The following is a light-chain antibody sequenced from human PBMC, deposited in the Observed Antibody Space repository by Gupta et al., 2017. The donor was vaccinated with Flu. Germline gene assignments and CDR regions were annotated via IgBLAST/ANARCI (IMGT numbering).Light chain of an antibody. J-gene: IGLJ3*02. V-gene: IGLV2-14*01. Sequence: QSALTQPASVSGSPGQSITISCTGTSSDVGGYKYVPWYPHTPGKAPKLMIYEVSLRPSGVSYRFSGSKSGNTASLTISWLQTEDEADYYCSSYTSTSTLRVFGGGTKLTVL. CDR1: SSDVGGYKY. CDR3: SSYTSTSTLRV. CDR2: EVS.